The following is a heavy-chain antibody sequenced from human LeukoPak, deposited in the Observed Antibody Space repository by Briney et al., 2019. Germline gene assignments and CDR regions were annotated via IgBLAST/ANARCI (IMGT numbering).Heavy chain of an antibody. Sequence: GASLQISCEGSGYRFTSYWIGWGRQLPGKGLEWMGIIYPGDSDTRYSPSFQGQVTISADKSISTAYLQWSSLKASDTAMYYCAGLAVSGLIYWGQGTLVTVSS. CDR1: GYRFTSYW. CDR3: AGLAVSGLIY. CDR2: IYPGDSDT. V-gene: IGHV5-51*01. D-gene: IGHD6-19*01. J-gene: IGHJ4*02.